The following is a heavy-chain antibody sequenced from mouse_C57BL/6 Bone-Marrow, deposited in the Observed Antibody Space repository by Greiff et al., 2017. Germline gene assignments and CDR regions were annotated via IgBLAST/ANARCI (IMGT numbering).Heavy chain of an antibody. CDR3: ARAAQATDDFDY. J-gene: IGHJ2*01. V-gene: IGHV1-55*01. D-gene: IGHD3-2*02. CDR1: GYTFTSYW. CDR2: IYPGSGST. Sequence: QVQLQQPGAELVKPGASVKMSCKASGYTFTSYWITWVKQRPGKGLEWIGDIYPGSGSTNYNEKFKSKATLTVDTSSSTAYMQLSSLTSEDSAVYYCARAAQATDDFDYWGQGTTLTVSS.